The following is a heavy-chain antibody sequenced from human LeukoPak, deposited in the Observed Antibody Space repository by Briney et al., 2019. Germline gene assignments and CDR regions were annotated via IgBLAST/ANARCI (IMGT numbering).Heavy chain of an antibody. V-gene: IGHV3-30*03. CDR3: ALVTGDY. CDR2: ISYDGSNK. J-gene: IGHJ4*02. Sequence: GRSLRLSCAASGFTFSSYGMHWVRQAPGKGLEWVAVISYDGSNKYYADSEKGRFTISRDNSKNTLYLQMNSLRAEDTAVYYCALVTGDYWGQGTLVTVSS. D-gene: IGHD3-9*01. CDR1: GFTFSSYG.